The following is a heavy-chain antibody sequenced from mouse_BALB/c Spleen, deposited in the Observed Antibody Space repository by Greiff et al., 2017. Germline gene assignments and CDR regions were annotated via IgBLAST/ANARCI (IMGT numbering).Heavy chain of an antibody. Sequence: DVQLQESGAELVKPGASVKLSCTASGFNIQDTYMHWVKQRPEQGLEWIGRIDPANGNTKYDPKFQGKATITADTSSNTAYLQLRSLTSEDTAVYYCAQEGYDGGCAYWGQGTLVTVSA. CDR2: IDPANGNT. CDR3: AQEGYDGGCAY. V-gene: IGHV14-3*02. D-gene: IGHD2-2*01. J-gene: IGHJ3*01. CDR1: GFNIQDTY.